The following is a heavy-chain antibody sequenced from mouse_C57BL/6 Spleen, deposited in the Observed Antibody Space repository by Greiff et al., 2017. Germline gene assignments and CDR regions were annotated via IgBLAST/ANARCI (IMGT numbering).Heavy chain of an antibody. CDR2: ISSGGSYT. Sequence: EVMLVESGGDLVKPGGSLKLSCAASGFTFSSYGMSWVRQTPDKRLEWVATISSGGSYTYYPDSVKGRFTISRDNAKNTVYLQMSSLKSEDTALYYCARQGYYSSSWYFDVWGTGTTVTVSS. D-gene: IGHD1-1*01. CDR3: ARQGYYSSSWYFDV. CDR1: GFTFSSYG. J-gene: IGHJ1*03. V-gene: IGHV5-6*01.